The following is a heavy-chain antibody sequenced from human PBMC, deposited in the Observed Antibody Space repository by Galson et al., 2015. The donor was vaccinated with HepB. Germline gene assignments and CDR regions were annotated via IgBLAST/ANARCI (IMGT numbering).Heavy chain of an antibody. CDR2: IYPGDSDT. CDR3: ARLGKYCSGGSCYWYYFDY. D-gene: IGHD2-15*01. Sequence: QSGAEAKKPGESLKISCKGSGYSFTSYWIGWVRQMPGKGLEWMGIIYPGDSDTRYSPSFQGQVTISADKSISTAYLQWSSLKASDTAMYYCARLGKYCSGGSCYWYYFDYWGQGTLVTVSS. J-gene: IGHJ4*02. V-gene: IGHV5-51*01. CDR1: GYSFTSYW.